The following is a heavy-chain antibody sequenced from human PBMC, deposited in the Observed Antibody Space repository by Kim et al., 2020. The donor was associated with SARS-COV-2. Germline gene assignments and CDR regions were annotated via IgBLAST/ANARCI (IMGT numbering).Heavy chain of an antibody. V-gene: IGHV3-43*01. J-gene: IGHJ4*02. Sequence: YADSVKGRFINSRDNYKNSLYLQMNSLTTEDTALYYCTKDRGSSSRGYFDSWGQGTQVSVSS. D-gene: IGHD6-6*01. CDR3: TKDRGSSSRGYFDS.